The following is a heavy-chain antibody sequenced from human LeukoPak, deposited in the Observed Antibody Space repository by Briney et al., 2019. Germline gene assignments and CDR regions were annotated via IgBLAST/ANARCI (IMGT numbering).Heavy chain of an antibody. J-gene: IGHJ5*02. CDR3: ARDSSSWYGGWFDP. CDR1: GYTFTSYA. CDR2: INTNTGNP. D-gene: IGHD6-13*01. V-gene: IGHV7-4-1*02. Sequence: GSSVKVSCKASGYTFTSYAMNWVRQAPGQGLEWMGWINTNTGNPTYAQGFTGRFVFSLDTSVSTAYLQISSLKAEDTAVYYCARDSSSWYGGWFDPWGQGTLVTVSS.